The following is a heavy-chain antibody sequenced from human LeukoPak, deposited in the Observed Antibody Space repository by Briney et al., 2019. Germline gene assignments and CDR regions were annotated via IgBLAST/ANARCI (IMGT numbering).Heavy chain of an antibody. V-gene: IGHV1-69*05. J-gene: IGHJ4*02. CDR3: ASGGGSSSWYSPSPEDY. CDR1: GGTFSSYA. Sequence: SVKVSCKASGGTFSSYAISWVRQAPGQGLEWMGRIIPIFGTANYAQKFQGRVTITTDESTSTAYMELSSLRSEDTAVYYCASGGGSSSWYSPSPEDYWGQGTLVTVSS. CDR2: IIPIFGTA. D-gene: IGHD6-13*01.